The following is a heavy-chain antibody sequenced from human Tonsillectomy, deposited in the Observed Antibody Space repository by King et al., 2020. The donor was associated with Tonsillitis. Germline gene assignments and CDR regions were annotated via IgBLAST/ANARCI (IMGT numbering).Heavy chain of an antibody. J-gene: IGHJ3*01. CDR3: ARDGSNGDYLRTTGFDV. CDR2: ISYSGST. V-gene: IGHV4-31*03. CDR1: GGSISSGGYF. D-gene: IGHD4-17*01. Sequence: VQLQESGPGLVKPSQTLSLTCTVSGGSISSGGYFWTWIRQHPGKGLEWIGYISYSGSTNYNPSLRSRTAISDDTSKTQFSLKLSSVTAADTAVYYCARDGSNGDYLRTTGFDVWGQGTMVTVPS.